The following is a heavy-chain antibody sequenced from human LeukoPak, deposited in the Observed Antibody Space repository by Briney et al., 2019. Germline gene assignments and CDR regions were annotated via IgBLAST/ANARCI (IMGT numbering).Heavy chain of an antibody. J-gene: IGHJ5*02. CDR2: ISYSGST. CDR1: GGPISSYY. V-gene: IGHV4-59*01. CDR3: ARGGSGYALNWFDP. D-gene: IGHD5-12*01. Sequence: PSETLSLTCTVSGGPISSYYWSWIRQPPGKGLEWIGHISYSGSTNYNPSLKSRVTISVDTSKNQFSLKLSSVTAADTAVYYCARGGSGYALNWFDPWGQGTLVTVSS.